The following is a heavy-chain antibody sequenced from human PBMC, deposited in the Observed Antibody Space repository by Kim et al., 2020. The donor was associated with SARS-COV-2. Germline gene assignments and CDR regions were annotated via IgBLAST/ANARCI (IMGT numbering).Heavy chain of an antibody. CDR3: ARDKATMVRGVLVY. D-gene: IGHD3-10*01. J-gene: IGHJ4*02. Sequence: AQKLQGRVTMNTDTSTSTAYMELRSLRSDDTAVYYCARDKATMVRGVLVYWGQGTLVTVSS. V-gene: IGHV1-18*01.